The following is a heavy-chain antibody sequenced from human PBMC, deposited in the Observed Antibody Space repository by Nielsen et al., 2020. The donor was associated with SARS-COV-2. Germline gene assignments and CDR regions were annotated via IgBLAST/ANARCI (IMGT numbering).Heavy chain of an antibody. CDR3: AREVAGYSYGPRGYYYYYYGMDV. Sequence: WIRQPPGKGLEWIGYIYYSGSTYYNPSLKSRVTISVDTSKNQFSLKLSSVTAADTAVYYCAREVAGYSYGPRGYYYYYYGMDVWGQGTTVTVSS. J-gene: IGHJ6*02. V-gene: IGHV4-31*02. CDR2: IYYSGST. D-gene: IGHD5-18*01.